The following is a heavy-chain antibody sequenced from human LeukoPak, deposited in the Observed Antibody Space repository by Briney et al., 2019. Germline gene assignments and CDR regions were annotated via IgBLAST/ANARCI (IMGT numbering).Heavy chain of an antibody. D-gene: IGHD6-13*01. CDR3: AKDHSSSLKNYYYYYGMDV. Sequence: PGRSLRLSCAVSGFTFSSYGMHWVRQAPGKGLEWVAVISYDGSNKYYADSVKGRFTISRDNSKNTLYLQMNSLRAEDTAVYYCAKDHSSSLKNYYYYYGMDVWGQGTTVTVSS. CDR1: GFTFSSYG. J-gene: IGHJ6*02. V-gene: IGHV3-30*18. CDR2: ISYDGSNK.